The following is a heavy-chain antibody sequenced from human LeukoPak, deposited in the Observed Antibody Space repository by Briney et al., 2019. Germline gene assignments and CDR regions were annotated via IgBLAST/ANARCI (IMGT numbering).Heavy chain of an antibody. J-gene: IGHJ4*02. D-gene: IGHD5-18*01. V-gene: IGHV4-34*01. CDR2: INHSGST. CDR1: GGSFSGYY. Sequence: SETLSLTCAVYGGSFSGYYWSWIRQPPGKGLEWIGEINHSGSTNYNPSLKSRVTISVDTSKNQFSLKLSSVTAADTAVYYCARRGTDTAMVRCFDYWGQGTLVTVSS. CDR3: ARRGTDTAMVRCFDY.